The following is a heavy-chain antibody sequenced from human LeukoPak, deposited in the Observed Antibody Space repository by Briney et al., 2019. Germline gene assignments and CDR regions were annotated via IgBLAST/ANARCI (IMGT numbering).Heavy chain of an antibody. D-gene: IGHD6-13*01. Sequence: GGSLRLSCAASGFTFSSYSMNWVRQAPGKGLEWVSSISSSSSYIYYADSVKGRFTISRDNAKNSLYLQMNSLRAEDTAVYHCARGAGSSWYFYFDYWGQGTLVTVSS. CDR1: GFTFSSYS. V-gene: IGHV3-21*04. CDR2: ISSSSSYI. CDR3: ARGAGSSWYFYFDY. J-gene: IGHJ4*02.